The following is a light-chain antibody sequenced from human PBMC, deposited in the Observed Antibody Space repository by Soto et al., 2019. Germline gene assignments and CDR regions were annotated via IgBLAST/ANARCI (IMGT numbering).Light chain of an antibody. V-gene: IGKV3-15*01. Sequence: EVVMTQSPATLSVSPGERVTLSCRASESVHSNLAWYQQKPGQGPSLLIYYASTRVTGVPDRFSGSGSGTEFTLTISSLLAEDFGVYYCQHYSNWPPTFGPGTKVEIK. CDR2: YAS. J-gene: IGKJ3*01. CDR1: ESVHSN. CDR3: QHYSNWPPT.